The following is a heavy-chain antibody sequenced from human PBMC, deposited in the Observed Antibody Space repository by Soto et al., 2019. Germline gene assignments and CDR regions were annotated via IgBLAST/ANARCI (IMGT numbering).Heavy chain of an antibody. D-gene: IGHD3-10*01. V-gene: IGHV4-39*01. CDR2: IYYSGST. CDR1: GGSISSSSYY. J-gene: IGHJ4*02. Sequence: TSETLSLTCTVSGGSISSSSYYWGWIRQPPGKGLEWIGSIYYSGSTHYNPSLKSRVTISVDTSKNQFSLKLSSVGYYYGSGSYYSPQLTLFDYWGQGTLVTVSS. CDR3: SPQLTLFDY.